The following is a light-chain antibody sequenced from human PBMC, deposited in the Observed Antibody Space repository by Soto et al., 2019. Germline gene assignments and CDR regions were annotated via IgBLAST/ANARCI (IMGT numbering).Light chain of an antibody. CDR3: QKYNSAPLT. J-gene: IGKJ4*01. V-gene: IGKV1-27*01. CDR1: QGIAPY. Sequence: DVQMTQSPSSLSAFVGDRVTITCRASQGIAPYLAWFQQKPGKVPKLLIYATSTFQSGVPSRFSGSGSGTDFTLTINSLQPEDVGTYYWQKYNSAPLTFGGGTKVEIK. CDR2: ATS.